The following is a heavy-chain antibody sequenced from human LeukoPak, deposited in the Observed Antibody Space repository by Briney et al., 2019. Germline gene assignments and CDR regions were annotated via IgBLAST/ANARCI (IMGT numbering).Heavy chain of an antibody. V-gene: IGHV3-23*01. Sequence: GGPLRHSCAASGFTFSSYAMSWVRQAPGKGLEWVSAISGSGGSTYYADSVKGRFTISRDNSKNTLYLQMNSLRAEDTAVYYCAKGAEWLTRPLRDYWGQGTLVTVSS. D-gene: IGHD6-19*01. CDR3: AKGAEWLTRPLRDY. CDR1: GFTFSSYA. J-gene: IGHJ4*02. CDR2: ISGSGGST.